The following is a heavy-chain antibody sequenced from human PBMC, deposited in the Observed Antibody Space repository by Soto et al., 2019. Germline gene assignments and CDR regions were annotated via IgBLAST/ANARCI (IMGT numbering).Heavy chain of an antibody. CDR1: DYTFTSYG. Sequence: HVHLVQSGAEVKKPGASVKVSCKASDYTFTSYGITWVRQAPGQGLEWMGWISAHNGNTDYAQKLQGRVIVTRDTSTSTAYMELRSLRSDDTAVYYCARGRYGDYWGQGTLVTVSS. CDR2: ISAHNGNT. J-gene: IGHJ4*02. CDR3: ARGRYGDY. D-gene: IGHD1-1*01. V-gene: IGHV1-18*01.